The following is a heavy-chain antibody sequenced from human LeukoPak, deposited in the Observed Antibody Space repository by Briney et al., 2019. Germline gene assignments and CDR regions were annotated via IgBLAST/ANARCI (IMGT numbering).Heavy chain of an antibody. V-gene: IGHV4-31*03. Sequence: SETLSLTCTVSGGSISSGGYYWSWIRQHPGKGLEWIGYIYYSGSTYYNPSLKSRVTISEDTSKNQFSLKLSSVTAADTAVYYCAREGGVLPVDYWGQGTLVTVSS. D-gene: IGHD4/OR15-4a*01. CDR2: IYYSGST. CDR3: AREGGVLPVDY. CDR1: GGSISSGGYY. J-gene: IGHJ4*02.